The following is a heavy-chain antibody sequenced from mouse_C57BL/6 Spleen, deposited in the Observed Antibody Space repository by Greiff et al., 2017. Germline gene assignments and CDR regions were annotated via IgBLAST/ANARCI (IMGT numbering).Heavy chain of an antibody. V-gene: IGHV1-82*01. CDR3: ARCYYARDYCDS. J-gene: IGHJ2*01. CDR2: FYPGDGDT. D-gene: IGHD1-1*01. CDR1: GYAFSSSW. Sequence: VQLQESGPELVKPGASVKISCKASGYAFSSSWMNWVKQRPGKGLEWIGRFYPGDGDTNYTGKLKGKATLTADKSSSTAYMQLSSLTSEDSAFYFCARCYYARDYCDSWGQGTTLTVSS.